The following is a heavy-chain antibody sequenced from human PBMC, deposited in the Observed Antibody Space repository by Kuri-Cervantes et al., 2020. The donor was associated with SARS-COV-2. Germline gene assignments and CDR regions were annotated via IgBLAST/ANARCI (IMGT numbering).Heavy chain of an antibody. CDR3: ARQRGPYYDFWSGYYFDAFDI. V-gene: IGHV4-38-2*01. J-gene: IGHJ3*02. Sequence: ESLKISCAVSGYSISSGYYWGWIRQPPGKGLEWIGSIYHSGSTYYNPSHKSRVTISVDTSKNQFSLKLSSVTAADTAVYYCARQRGPYYDFWSGYYFDAFDIWGQGTMVTVSS. D-gene: IGHD3-3*01. CDR1: GYSISSGYY. CDR2: IYHSGST.